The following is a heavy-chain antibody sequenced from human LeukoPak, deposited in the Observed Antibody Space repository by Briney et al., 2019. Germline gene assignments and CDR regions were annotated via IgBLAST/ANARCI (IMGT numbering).Heavy chain of an antibody. V-gene: IGHV3-74*01. D-gene: IGHD3-3*01. CDR1: GFTLSGYW. J-gene: IGHJ4*02. Sequence: GGSLRLSCAASGFTLSGYWIHWVRQAPGKGLVWVARIDPDGSLTNYADSVKGRFTISRDNAKNSLYLQMNSLRAEDTAVYYCARANSYDFWSGYYFDYWGQGTLVTVSS. CDR3: ARANSYDFWSGYYFDY. CDR2: IDPDGSLT.